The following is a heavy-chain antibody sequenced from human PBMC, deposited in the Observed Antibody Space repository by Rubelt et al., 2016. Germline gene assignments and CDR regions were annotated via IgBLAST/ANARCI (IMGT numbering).Heavy chain of an antibody. CDR2: ISAYNGNT. V-gene: IGHV1-18*01. CDR3: ARDRRYCSGGSCEFDY. J-gene: IGHJ4*02. Sequence: QAPGQGLEWMGWISAYNGNTNYAQKLQGRVTMTTDTSTSTAYMELSSLRSEDTAVYYCARDRRYCSGGSCEFDYWGQGTLVTVSS. D-gene: IGHD2-15*01.